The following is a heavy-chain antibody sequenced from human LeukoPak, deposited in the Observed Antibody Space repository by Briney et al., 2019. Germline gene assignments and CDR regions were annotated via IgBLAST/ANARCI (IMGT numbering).Heavy chain of an antibody. J-gene: IGHJ6*02. D-gene: IGHD3-10*01. CDR1: GFTFSSYA. CDR3: ARTPLWFGELLDYYYGMDV. Sequence: QTGGSLRLSCAASGFTFSSYAMSWVRQAPGKGLEWVSAISGSGGSTYYADSVKGRFTISRDNSKNTLYLQMNSLRTEDTAIYYCARTPLWFGELLDYYYGMDVWGQGTTVTVSS. V-gene: IGHV3-23*01. CDR2: ISGSGGST.